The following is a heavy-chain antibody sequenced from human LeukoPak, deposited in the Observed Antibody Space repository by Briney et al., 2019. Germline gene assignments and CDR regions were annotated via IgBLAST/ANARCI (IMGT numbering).Heavy chain of an antibody. CDR2: IYHSGST. D-gene: IGHD3-10*01. CDR1: GYSISTNYY. Sequence: SETLSLTCTVSGYSISTNYYWDWIRQPPGKGLEWIGGIYHSGSTYYNPSLKSRVTISVDTSKNQFSLKLSSVTAADTAVYYCARPRRDYGSGSYPHLNWFDPWGQGTLVTVSS. J-gene: IGHJ5*02. V-gene: IGHV4-38-2*02. CDR3: ARPRRDYGSGSYPHLNWFDP.